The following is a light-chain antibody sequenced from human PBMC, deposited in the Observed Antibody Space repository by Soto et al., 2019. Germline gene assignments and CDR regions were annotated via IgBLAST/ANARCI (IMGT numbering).Light chain of an antibody. V-gene: IGLV2-23*01. CDR1: SSDVGSYNL. CDR2: EGT. Sequence: QSALTQPASVSGSPGQSITISCTGTSSDVGSYNLVSWYQQHPAKAPKLIIYEGTKRPSGVSNRFSGSKSGNTASLTISGLQAVDEADYYCSSYAGSSTHVVFGGGTKVTVL. CDR3: SSYAGSSTHVV. J-gene: IGLJ2*01.